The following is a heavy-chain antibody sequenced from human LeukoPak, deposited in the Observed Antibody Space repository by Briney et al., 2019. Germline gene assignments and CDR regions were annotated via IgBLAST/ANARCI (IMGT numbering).Heavy chain of an antibody. J-gene: IGHJ6*02. V-gene: IGHV4-30-2*01. Sequence: SETLSLTCAVSGGSISSGGYSWSWIRQPPGKGLEWIGYIYHSGSTYYNPSLKSRVTISVDTSKNQFSLKLSSVTAADTAVYYCARDRPTYGMDVWGQGTTVTVSS. CDR1: GGSISSGGYS. CDR3: ARDRPTYGMDV. CDR2: IYHSGST.